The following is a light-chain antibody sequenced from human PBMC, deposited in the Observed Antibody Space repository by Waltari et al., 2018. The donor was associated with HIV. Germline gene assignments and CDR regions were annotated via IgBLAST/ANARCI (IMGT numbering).Light chain of an antibody. CDR2: AVS. CDR3: SSYTSTSTVYV. J-gene: IGLJ1*01. V-gene: IGLV2-14*03. CDR1: SSDVGGYNS. Sequence: QSALTQPASVSGSPGQSITISCTGTSSDVGGYNSVSWYQLPPGKAPKLMIYAVSNRPSGVSNRFSCSKSDNTASLTISGLQAEDEADYYCSSYTSTSTVYVFGTGTEVTVL.